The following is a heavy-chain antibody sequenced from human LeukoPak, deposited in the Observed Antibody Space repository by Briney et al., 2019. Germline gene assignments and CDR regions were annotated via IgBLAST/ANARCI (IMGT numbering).Heavy chain of an antibody. Sequence: GGSLRLSCAASGFTFSSYSMNWVRQAPGKGLEWVAVISYDGSNKYYADSVKGRFTISRDNSKNTLYLQMNSLRAEDTAVYYCARDPGYCSSTSCYWDYWGQGTLVTVSS. CDR3: ARDPGYCSSTSCYWDY. V-gene: IGHV3-30*03. D-gene: IGHD2-2*01. J-gene: IGHJ4*02. CDR2: ISYDGSNK. CDR1: GFTFSSYS.